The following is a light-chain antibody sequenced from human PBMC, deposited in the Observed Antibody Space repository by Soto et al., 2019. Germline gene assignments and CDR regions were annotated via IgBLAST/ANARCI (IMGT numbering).Light chain of an antibody. CDR1: SSDVGGYNY. V-gene: IGLV2-14*01. CDR3: CSYTTSNTRQIV. Sequence: QSVLTQPASGSGSPGQSITISCTGTSSDVGGYNYVSWYQQHPGKAPKFMIYDVSNRPSGVSNRFSGSKSGNTASLTISGLQAEEEADYYCCSYTTSNTRQIVFGTGTKVT. J-gene: IGLJ1*01. CDR2: DVS.